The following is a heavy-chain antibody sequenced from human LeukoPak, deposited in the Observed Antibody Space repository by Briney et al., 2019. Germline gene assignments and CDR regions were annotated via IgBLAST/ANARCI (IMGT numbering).Heavy chain of an antibody. J-gene: IGHJ3*02. Sequence: SETLSLTCAVSGGSISSSNWWSWVRQPPGKGLEWIGEIYHSGSTNYNPSLKSRVTISVDKSKNQFSLKLSSVTAADTAVYYCARETYYDFWSGSGAFDIWGQGTMVTVPS. CDR2: IYHSGST. CDR1: GGSISSSNW. CDR3: ARETYYDFWSGSGAFDI. V-gene: IGHV4-4*02. D-gene: IGHD3-3*01.